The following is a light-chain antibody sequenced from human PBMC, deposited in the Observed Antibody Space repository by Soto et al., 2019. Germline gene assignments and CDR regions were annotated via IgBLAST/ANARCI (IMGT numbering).Light chain of an antibody. CDR1: SSDLGAYNY. V-gene: IGLV2-14*01. CDR2: EVT. Sequence: QSALTQPASVSGSLGQSITISCAGISSDLGAYNYVSWYQQHPGKAPRLVIYEVTNRPSGVSNRFSGSKSGNTASLTISGLQAEDEADYYCCSYAASSTSYVVFGGGTKLTVL. J-gene: IGLJ2*01. CDR3: CSYAASSTSYVV.